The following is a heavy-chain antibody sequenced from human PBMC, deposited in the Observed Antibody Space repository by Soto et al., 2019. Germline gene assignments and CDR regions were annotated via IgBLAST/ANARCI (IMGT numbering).Heavy chain of an antibody. Sequence: XETLSLTCNVSGDSITKYYWSWIRQPAGKGLEWIGRIYTSGSTNYNPSLKSRVTMSIDTSNNHFSLNLKSVTAADTAVYYCARTVGAAYYFDFWGQGALVTVSS. CDR2: IYTSGST. V-gene: IGHV4-4*07. CDR1: GDSITKYY. CDR3: ARTVGAAYYFDF. J-gene: IGHJ4*02. D-gene: IGHD1-26*01.